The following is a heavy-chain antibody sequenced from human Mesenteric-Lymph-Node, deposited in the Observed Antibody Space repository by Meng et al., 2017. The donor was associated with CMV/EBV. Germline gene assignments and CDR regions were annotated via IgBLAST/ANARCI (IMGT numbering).Heavy chain of an antibody. J-gene: IGHJ4*02. Sequence: GESLKISCAASGFTFSSYEMNWVRQAPGKGLEWVSYISSSGSTIYYADSVKGRFTISRDNAKNSLYLQMNSLRAEDTAVYYCAGGDCTTTSCYTGDYWGQGTLVTVSS. CDR1: GFTFSSYE. CDR3: AGGDCTTTSCYTGDY. CDR2: ISSSGSTI. D-gene: IGHD2-2*02. V-gene: IGHV3-48*03.